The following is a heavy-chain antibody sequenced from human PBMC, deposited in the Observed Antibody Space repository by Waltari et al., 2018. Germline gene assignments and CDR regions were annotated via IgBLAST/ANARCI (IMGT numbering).Heavy chain of an antibody. CDR1: GGTFSSYA. V-gene: IGHV1-69*10. CDR3: ASTVRLADFVVVMPLAD. D-gene: IGHD2-15*01. Sequence: QVQLVQSGAEVKKPGSSVKVSCKASGGTFSSYAISWVRQAPGQGLEWMGGIIPILGIANYAQKFQGRVTITADKSTSTAYMELSSLRSEDTAVYYCASTVRLADFVVVMPLADWGQVTLVTVSS. J-gene: IGHJ4*02. CDR2: IIPILGIA.